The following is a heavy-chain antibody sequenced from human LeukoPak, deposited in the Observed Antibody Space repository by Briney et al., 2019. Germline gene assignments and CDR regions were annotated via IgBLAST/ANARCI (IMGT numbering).Heavy chain of an antibody. D-gene: IGHD3-10*01. CDR2: IIPTLTIT. V-gene: IGHV1-69*04. CDR1: GGTFSSHV. Sequence: SVKVSCKASGGTFSSHVITWVRQAPGQGLEWMGRIIPTLTITNYAQNFQGRVTITADKSTSTAYMEMSSLRSDDTAVYYCAILAGRSKEFDYWGQGTLVTVSS. J-gene: IGHJ4*02. CDR3: AILAGRSKEFDY.